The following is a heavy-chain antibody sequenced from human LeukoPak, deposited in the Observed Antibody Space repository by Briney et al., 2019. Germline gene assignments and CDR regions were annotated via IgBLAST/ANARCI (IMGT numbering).Heavy chain of an antibody. CDR3: ARASSGYSLFDY. J-gene: IGHJ4*02. Sequence: PSETLSLTCTVSGGSISNSSYYWGWIRQPPGKGLEWIGSIYYSGSTYYNPSLKSRVIMSIDTSKNQFSLKLSSVTAADTAVYYCARASSGYSLFDYWGQGTLVTVSS. D-gene: IGHD3-22*01. V-gene: IGHV4-39*07. CDR1: GGSISNSSYY. CDR2: IYYSGST.